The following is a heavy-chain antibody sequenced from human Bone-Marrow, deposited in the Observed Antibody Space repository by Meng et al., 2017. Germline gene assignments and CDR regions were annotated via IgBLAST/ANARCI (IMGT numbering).Heavy chain of an antibody. Sequence: SETLSLTCTVSGGSVSSGSYYWSWIRQPPGKGLEWIGYIYYSGSTNYNPSLKSRVTISVDTSKNQFPLKLSSVTAADTAVYYCARGGDRGSGWYGGAFDIWGQGTMVTVSS. CDR1: GGSVSSGSYY. J-gene: IGHJ3*02. CDR2: IYYSGST. D-gene: IGHD6-19*01. V-gene: IGHV4-61*01. CDR3: ARGGDRGSGWYGGAFDI.